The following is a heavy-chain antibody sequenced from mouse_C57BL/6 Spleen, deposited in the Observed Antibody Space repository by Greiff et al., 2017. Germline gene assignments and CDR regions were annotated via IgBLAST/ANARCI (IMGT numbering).Heavy chain of an antibody. D-gene: IGHD1-1*01. J-gene: IGHJ2*01. V-gene: IGHV1-18*01. CDR3: ARNPYGSSRDY. CDR1: GYTFTDYN. Sequence: VQLQQSGPELVKPGASVKIPCKASGYTFTDYNMDWVKQSHGKSLEWIGDINPNNGGTIYTQKFKGKATLTGDKSSSTAYMELRSLTSEDTAVYYCARNPYGSSRDYWGQGTTLTVSS. CDR2: INPNNGGT.